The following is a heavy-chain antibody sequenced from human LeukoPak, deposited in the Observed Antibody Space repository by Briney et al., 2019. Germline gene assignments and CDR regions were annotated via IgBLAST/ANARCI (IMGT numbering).Heavy chain of an antibody. Sequence: SGTLSLTCAVYGGSFSGYYWSWIRQPPGKGLEWIGEINHSGSTNYNPSLKSRVTISVDTSKNQFSLKLSSVTAADTAVYYCARGYDSSGYLLDYWGQGTLVTVSS. CDR1: GGSFSGYY. CDR2: INHSGST. D-gene: IGHD3-22*01. CDR3: ARGYDSSGYLLDY. J-gene: IGHJ4*02. V-gene: IGHV4-34*01.